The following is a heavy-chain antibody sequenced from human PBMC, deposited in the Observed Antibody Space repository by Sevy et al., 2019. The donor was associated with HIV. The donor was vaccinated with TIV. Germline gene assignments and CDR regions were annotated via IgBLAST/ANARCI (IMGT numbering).Heavy chain of an antibody. CDR3: ARYGVAAAGPNYYYYYGMDV. Sequence: ASVKVSCKASGGTFSSYAISWVRQAPGQGLEWMGGIIPIFGTANYAQKFQGRVTSTADESTSTAYMELSSLRSEDTAVYYCARYGVAAAGPNYYYYYGMDVWGQGTTVTVSS. D-gene: IGHD6-13*01. CDR1: GGTFSSYA. V-gene: IGHV1-69*13. J-gene: IGHJ6*02. CDR2: IIPIFGTA.